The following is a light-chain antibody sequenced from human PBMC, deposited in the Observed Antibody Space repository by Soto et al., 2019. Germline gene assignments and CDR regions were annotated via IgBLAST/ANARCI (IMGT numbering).Light chain of an antibody. V-gene: IGLV1-40*01. J-gene: IGLJ3*02. Sequence: QAVLTQPPSVSGAPGQRVTISCTGRSSNIGAGYDVHWYQQPPGASPRLLIYGNTNRPSGLPDRFSGSKSGTSASLAITGLHGEDEADYYCQSYDTSLRAWVFGGGTKVTVL. CDR1: SSNIGAGYD. CDR2: GNT. CDR3: QSYDTSLRAWV.